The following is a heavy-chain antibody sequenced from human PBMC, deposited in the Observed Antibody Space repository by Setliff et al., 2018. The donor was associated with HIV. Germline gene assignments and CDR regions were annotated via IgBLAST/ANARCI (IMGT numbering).Heavy chain of an antibody. CDR2: IKKKGDGGTT. V-gene: IGHV3-15*01. CDR1: GLKLSFSFAW. CDR3: MDFAIAGAWDY. J-gene: IGHJ4*02. D-gene: IGHD6-13*01. Sequence: GGSLRLSCTASGLKLSFSFAWLSWVRQVPGKGLEWVGHIKKKGDGGTTEYATPVKGRFTISRDDSENMLYLQMNDLKTEDTAVYYCMDFAIAGAWDYWGQGTLVTVSS.